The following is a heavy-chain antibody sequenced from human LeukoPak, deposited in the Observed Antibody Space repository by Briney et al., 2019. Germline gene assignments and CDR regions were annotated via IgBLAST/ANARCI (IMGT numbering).Heavy chain of an antibody. CDR1: GFTFSSYA. J-gene: IGHJ6*02. Sequence: GGSLRLSCAASGFTFSSYAMSWVRQAPGKGLEWVSVIRNSGAETYYADSVKGRFTISRDKSRDTLFLHMNSLRAGDTAVYYCAKGASDSSYSPMAVWGQGTTVTVSS. V-gene: IGHV3-23*01. CDR3: AKGASDSSYSPMAV. CDR2: IRNSGAET. D-gene: IGHD2-15*01.